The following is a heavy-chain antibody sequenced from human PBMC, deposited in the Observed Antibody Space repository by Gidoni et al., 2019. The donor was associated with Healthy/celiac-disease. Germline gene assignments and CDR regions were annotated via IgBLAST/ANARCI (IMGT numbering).Heavy chain of an antibody. V-gene: IGHV3-23*01. CDR3: ATGGGDYNIY. J-gene: IGHJ4*02. CDR1: GFTFSTYA. D-gene: IGHD4-4*01. CDR2: VTGSGGGT. Sequence: EVQLLESGGGLVQPGGSLRLSCAASGFTFSTYAMSWVRQAPGMGLEWVSAVTGSGGGTYSADSVKGRFTISRDNSKNTLFVQMNSLRAEDTAVYYCATGGGDYNIYWGQGTLVTVSS.